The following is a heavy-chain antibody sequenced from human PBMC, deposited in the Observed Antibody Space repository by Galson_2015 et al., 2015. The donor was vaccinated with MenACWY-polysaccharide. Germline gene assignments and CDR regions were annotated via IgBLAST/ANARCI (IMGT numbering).Heavy chain of an antibody. D-gene: IGHD3-10*01. Sequence: CAISGDSVSSNSVPWNWIRQTPSRGLEWLGRTYYRTKWYDDYAVSVRSRMTINPDTSKNQFSLHLNSVTPEGTAVYYCVRGGFGQTVGRFDYWGQGALVTVSS. CDR3: VRGGFGQTVGRFDY. V-gene: IGHV6-1*01. J-gene: IGHJ4*02. CDR2: TYYRTKWYD. CDR1: GDSVSSNSVP.